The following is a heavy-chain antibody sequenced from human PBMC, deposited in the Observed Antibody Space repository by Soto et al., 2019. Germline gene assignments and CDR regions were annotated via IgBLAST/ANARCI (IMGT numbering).Heavy chain of an antibody. Sequence: QVQLVQSGAEVKKPGASVKVSCKASGYTFTSYDINWVRQATGQGLEWMGWMNPNSGNTGYAQKFQGRVTMTRNTSISTAYMERSSLRYEDTVVYYCARGLQESGGSTGYWGQGTLVTVSA. CDR1: GYTFTSYD. CDR2: MNPNSGNT. CDR3: ARGLQESGGSTGY. D-gene: IGHD2-15*01. V-gene: IGHV1-8*01. J-gene: IGHJ4*02.